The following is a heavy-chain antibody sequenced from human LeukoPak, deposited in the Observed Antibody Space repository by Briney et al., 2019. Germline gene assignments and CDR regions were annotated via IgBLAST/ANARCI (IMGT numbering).Heavy chain of an antibody. J-gene: IGHJ6*04. D-gene: IGHD2/OR15-2a*01. CDR2: IYRSGST. V-gene: IGHV4-30-2*01. CDR1: GGSISSGGYY. CDR3: ARGSKFVIVAPPDV. Sequence: SETLSLTCTVSGGSISSGGYYWSWIRQPPGKGLEWIGYIYRSGSTYYNPSLKSRVTISVDRSKNQFSLKLSSVTAADTAVYYCARGSKFVIVAPPDVWGKGTTVTVSS.